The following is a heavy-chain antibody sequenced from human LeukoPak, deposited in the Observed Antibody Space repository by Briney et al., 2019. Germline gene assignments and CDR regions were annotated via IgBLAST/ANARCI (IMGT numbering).Heavy chain of an antibody. CDR2: GSGSGGST. CDR1: GFTFSSDA. J-gene: IGHJ5*01. Sequence: GGSVRLPCAASGFTFSSDAMSWVRQAPGKGLEWVSAGSGSGGSTYYADYVKGPFTLSIDNPKNTLSLQMNSLRAEDTAVYYCATDDADSWGQGTLVTVSS. CDR3: ATDDADS. V-gene: IGHV3-23*01.